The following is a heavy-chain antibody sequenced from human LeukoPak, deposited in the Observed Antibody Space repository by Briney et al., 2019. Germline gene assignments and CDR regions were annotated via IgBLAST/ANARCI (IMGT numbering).Heavy chain of an antibody. CDR2: INPNSGGT. CDR3: ARDLPVRQLWAAGYYYGMDV. J-gene: IGHJ6*02. V-gene: IGHV1-2*02. D-gene: IGHD5-18*01. Sequence: GASVKVSCKASGYTFTGYYMHWVRQAPGQGLEWMGWINPNSGGTNYAQKFQGRVTMTRDTSISTAYMELRSLRSDDTAVYYCARDLPVRQLWAAGYYYGMDVWGQGTTVTVSS. CDR1: GYTFTGYY.